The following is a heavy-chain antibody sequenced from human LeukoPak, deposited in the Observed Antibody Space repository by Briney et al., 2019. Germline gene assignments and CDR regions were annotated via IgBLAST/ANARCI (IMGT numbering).Heavy chain of an antibody. CDR2: INHSGST. CDR1: GGSFSGYY. CDR3: ARATIVAVVAATLRWFDP. Sequence: SETLSLTCAVYGGSFSGYYWSWIRQPPGKGLEWIGEINHSGSTNYNPSLKSRVTISVDTSKNQFSLKLSSVTAADTAVYYCARATIVAVVAATLRWFDPWGQGTLVTVSS. V-gene: IGHV4-34*01. J-gene: IGHJ5*02. D-gene: IGHD2-15*01.